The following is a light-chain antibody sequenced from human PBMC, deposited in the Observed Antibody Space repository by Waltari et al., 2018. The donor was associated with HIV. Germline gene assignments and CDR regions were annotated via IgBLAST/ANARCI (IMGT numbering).Light chain of an antibody. V-gene: IGLV2-23*02. CDR2: EVS. J-gene: IGLJ1*01. Sequence: SALTHPASVSGSPGPSITIPCTGPSSDVGRYNLFFWYQQYPGKVPKLMIYEVSKQPSGVSNRFSGSKSGNTASLTISWLQAEDEADYYCCSYAGSSTPFVFGTATKVTVL. CDR3: CSYAGSSTPFV. CDR1: SSDVGRYNL.